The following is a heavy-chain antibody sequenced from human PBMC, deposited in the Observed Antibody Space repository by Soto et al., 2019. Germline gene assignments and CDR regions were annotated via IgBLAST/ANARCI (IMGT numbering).Heavy chain of an antibody. V-gene: IGHV3-30-3*01. CDR1: GFTFNNYA. CDR2: ISYDGSNK. J-gene: IGHJ6*02. CDR3: AREHEVSSSWYNRAYVYDYGMDV. Sequence: QVQLVESGGGVVQPGRSLRLSCAASGFTFNNYAMYWVRQAPGKGLEWVAVISYDGSNKHYADSVKGRFTISRDNSKNTLYLQMNSLRAEDTADYYCAREHEVSSSWYNRAYVYDYGMDVWGQGTTVTVSS. D-gene: IGHD6-13*01.